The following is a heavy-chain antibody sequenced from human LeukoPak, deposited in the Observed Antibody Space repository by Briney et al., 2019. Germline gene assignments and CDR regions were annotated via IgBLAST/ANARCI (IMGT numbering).Heavy chain of an antibody. CDR3: ARALGIIGGY. CDR2: IYSGGST. J-gene: IGHJ4*02. D-gene: IGHD1-14*01. V-gene: IGHV3-66*01. Sequence: PSETLSLTCAVYGGSFSGYYWSWIRQPPGKGLEWVSVIYSGGSTNYADSVKGRFTISRDNSKNTLYLQMNSLRVEDTAVYYCARALGIIGGYWGQGTLVTVSS. CDR1: GGSFSGYY.